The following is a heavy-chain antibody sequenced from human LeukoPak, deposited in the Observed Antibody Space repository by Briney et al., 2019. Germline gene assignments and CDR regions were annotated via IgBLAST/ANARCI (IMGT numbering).Heavy chain of an antibody. Sequence: GASVKVSCKASGYTFTGYYMHWLRQAPGQGLEWMGWINANSGGTKYAQKFQGRVTMTRDTSISTAYMEVTSLRSDDTAMYYCARDSGYCSSTTYHYFDYWGQGTLVTVSS. CDR3: ARDSGYCSSTTYHYFDY. CDR1: GYTFTGYY. V-gene: IGHV1-2*02. D-gene: IGHD2-2*01. J-gene: IGHJ4*02. CDR2: INANSGGT.